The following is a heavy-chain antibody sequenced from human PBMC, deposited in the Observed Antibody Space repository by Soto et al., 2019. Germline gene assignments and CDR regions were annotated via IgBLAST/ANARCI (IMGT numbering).Heavy chain of an antibody. CDR3: AKASGSYSWAYDY. J-gene: IGHJ4*02. CDR2: IRASGGST. Sequence: EVQLLESGGDLVQPGGSLRLSFAASGFTFSSYAMTWVRQAPGKGLEWVSDIRASGGSTSYADSVKGRFTISRDNAKNTLFLQMIYLRPEDTAVYYCAKASGSYSWAYDYWGQGTVVTVSS. V-gene: IGHV3-23*01. D-gene: IGHD1-26*01. CDR1: GFTFSSYA.